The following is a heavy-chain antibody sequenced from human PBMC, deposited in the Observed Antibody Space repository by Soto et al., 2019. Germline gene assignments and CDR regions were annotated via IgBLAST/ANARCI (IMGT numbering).Heavy chain of an antibody. V-gene: IGHV3-11*01. Sequence: VQLVESGGGSIHPGGSLRLSCAASAFKFSDYYMSWVRQAPGKGLEWVSYISGSGDVIYYADSVKGRFTISRDNDKKSVHLQMDTLRAEDTALYYCARAPDCGEGSCYRHFDLWGQGTRVAVSS. CDR2: ISGSGDVI. CDR3: ARAPDCGEGSCYRHFDL. J-gene: IGHJ4*02. D-gene: IGHD2-15*01. CDR1: AFKFSDYY.